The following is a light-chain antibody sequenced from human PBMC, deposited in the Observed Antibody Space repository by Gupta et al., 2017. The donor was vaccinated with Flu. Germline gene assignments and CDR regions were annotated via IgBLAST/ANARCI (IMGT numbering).Light chain of an antibody. CDR2: STT. Sequence: QTVVTQXPSLTVSXXGTVTLTCASSTGAVTSSYYPNWFQQKPGQAPRALISSTTNKHPWTPARFSGSLLGGKAALTLSGVQPEDEADYYCLLYYGGAVIFGGGTKLTVL. CDR1: TGAVTSSYY. V-gene: IGLV7-43*01. CDR3: LLYYGGAVI. J-gene: IGLJ2*01.